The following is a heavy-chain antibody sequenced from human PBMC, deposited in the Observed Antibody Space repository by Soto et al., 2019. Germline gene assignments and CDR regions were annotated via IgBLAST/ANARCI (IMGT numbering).Heavy chain of an antibody. CDR2: THHSGTT. CDR1: GGSISSSNW. D-gene: IGHD3-10*01. V-gene: IGHV4-4*02. CDR3: AREGSGSSFFDY. J-gene: IGHJ4*02. Sequence: QVQLQESGPGLVKPSGTLSLTCAVSGGSISSSNWLSWGRQPPGMRLEWIGETHHSGTTNYNPSLKSRVTISVDKSKNPFSLKLSSVTDADTALYYCAREGSGSSFFDYWGQGTLVTVSS.